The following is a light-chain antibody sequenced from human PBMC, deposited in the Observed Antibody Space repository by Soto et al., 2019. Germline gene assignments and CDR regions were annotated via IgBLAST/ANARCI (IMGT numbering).Light chain of an antibody. Sequence: EIVLTQSPGTLSVSPGERATLSCRASQTISSNYLAWYQQKPGQAPSLLIYGTSSRATGIPDRFSGSGSGTDFTLTISRLEPEDSAIYYCQQYGSWTFGQGNQVEIK. J-gene: IGKJ1*01. CDR2: GTS. V-gene: IGKV3-20*01. CDR1: QTISSNY. CDR3: QQYGSWT.